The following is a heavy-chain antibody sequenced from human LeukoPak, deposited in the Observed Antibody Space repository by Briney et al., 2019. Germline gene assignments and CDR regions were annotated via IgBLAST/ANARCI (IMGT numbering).Heavy chain of an antibody. CDR1: GFTFSSYD. CDR2: IGTAGDT. Sequence: GGSLRLSCAASGFTFSSYDMHWVRQATGKGLEWVSAIGTAGDTYYPGSVKGRFTISRDNAKNSLYLQMNSLRSEDTAFYYCARAPKWELPTIPFDQWGQGTLVTVSS. CDR3: ARAPKWELPTIPFDQ. D-gene: IGHD1-26*01. V-gene: IGHV3-13*01. J-gene: IGHJ4*02.